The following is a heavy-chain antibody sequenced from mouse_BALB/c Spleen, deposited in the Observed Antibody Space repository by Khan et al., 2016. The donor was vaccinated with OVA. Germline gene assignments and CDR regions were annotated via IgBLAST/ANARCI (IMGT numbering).Heavy chain of an antibody. CDR3: ARKNGRDFDY. CDR2: INPHIGET. V-gene: IGHV1-20*02. Sequence: EVQLQQSGPELVKPGASVKISCKASGYSFTGYFMNWVMQSHGKSLEWIGRINPHIGETFYNQKFKGKATLTVDESSSTGHMELRRLASEESAVYYCARKNGRDFDYWGQGTTLTVSS. J-gene: IGHJ2*01. D-gene: IGHD1-1*01. CDR1: GYSFTGYF.